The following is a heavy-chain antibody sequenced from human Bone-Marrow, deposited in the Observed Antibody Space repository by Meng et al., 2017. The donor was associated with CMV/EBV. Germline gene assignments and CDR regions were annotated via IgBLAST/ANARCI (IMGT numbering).Heavy chain of an antibody. CDR3: AKGVYYYGMDV. D-gene: IGHD3-10*01. J-gene: IGHJ6*01. CDR2: ISWNSGSI. CDR1: GFTFDDYA. Sequence: GGSLRLSCAASGFTFDDYAMHWVRQAPGKGLEWVSGISWNSGSIGYADSVKGRFTISRDNAKNSLYLQMNSLRAEDTALYYCAKGVYYYGMDVWGQGTTVTGSS. V-gene: IGHV3-9*01.